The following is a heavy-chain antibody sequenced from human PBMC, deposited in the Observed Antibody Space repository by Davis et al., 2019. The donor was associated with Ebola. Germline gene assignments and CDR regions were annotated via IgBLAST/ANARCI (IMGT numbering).Heavy chain of an antibody. V-gene: IGHV3-48*04. CDR1: GFTFSSYS. CDR2: ISSSSSTI. J-gene: IGHJ3*02. CDR3: ARDVSAFDI. Sequence: PGGSLRLSCAASGFTFSSYSMNWVRQAPGKGLEWVSYISSSSSTIYYADSVKGRFTISRDNAKNSLYLQMNILRAEDTAVYYCARDVSAFDIWGQGTMVTVSS.